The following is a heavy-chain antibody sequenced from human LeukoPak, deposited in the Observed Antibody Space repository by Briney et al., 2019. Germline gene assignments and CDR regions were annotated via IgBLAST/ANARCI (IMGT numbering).Heavy chain of an antibody. CDR1: GFTLSNYW. CDR2: INSGGRTT. V-gene: IGHV3-74*01. Sequence: GGSLRLSCAASGFTLSNYWMHWVRQAPGKGLVWVSRINSGGRTTGYAGSVKGRFTISRDNSKNTLYLQVNSLRAEDTAVYYCAKAPISKDCSGGSCYLFDYWGQGTLVTVSS. D-gene: IGHD2-15*01. CDR3: AKAPISKDCSGGSCYLFDY. J-gene: IGHJ4*02.